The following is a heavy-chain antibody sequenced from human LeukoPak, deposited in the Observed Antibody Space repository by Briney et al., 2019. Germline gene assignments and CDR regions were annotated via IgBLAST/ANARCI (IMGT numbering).Heavy chain of an antibody. D-gene: IGHD5-12*01. Sequence: ASVKVSCKASGGTFSSYAISWVRQAPGQGLEWMGGIIPIFGTANYAQKFQGRVTITADESTGTAYMELSSLKSEDTAVYYCARASPYSGYENYYYYMDVWGKGTTVTISS. V-gene: IGHV1-69*01. CDR1: GGTFSSYA. CDR3: ARASPYSGYENYYYYMDV. CDR2: IIPIFGTA. J-gene: IGHJ6*03.